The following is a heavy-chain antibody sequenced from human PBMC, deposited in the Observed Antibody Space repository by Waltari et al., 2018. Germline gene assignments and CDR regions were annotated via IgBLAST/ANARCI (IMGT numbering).Heavy chain of an antibody. CDR2: IIHIFGTA. CDR1: GGTFSSYA. CDR3: ARAGGYNWNYDDAFDI. Sequence: QVQLVQSGAEVKKPGSSVKVSCKASGGTFSSYAISWVRQAPGQGLEWMGGIIHIFGTANYAQKFQGRVTMTTDESTSTAYMERSSLRSEDTAVYYCARAGGYNWNYDDAFDIWGQGTMVTVSS. V-gene: IGHV1-69*05. J-gene: IGHJ3*02. D-gene: IGHD1-7*01.